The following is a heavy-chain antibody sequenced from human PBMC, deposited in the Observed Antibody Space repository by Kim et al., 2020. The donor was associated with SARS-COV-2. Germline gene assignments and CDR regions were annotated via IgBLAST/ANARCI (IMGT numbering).Heavy chain of an antibody. CDR3: ARDEYSYGAIYYYYGLDV. CDR1: GFTFSSYA. J-gene: IGHJ6*02. CDR2: ISYDGSNK. Sequence: GGSLRLSCAASGFTFSSYAMDWVRQAPGKGLEWVAVISYDGSNKYYADSVKGRFTISRDNSKNTLYLQMNSLRAEDSAVYYCARDEYSYGAIYYYYGLDVWGQGTTVTVSS. V-gene: IGHV3-30*04. D-gene: IGHD5-18*01.